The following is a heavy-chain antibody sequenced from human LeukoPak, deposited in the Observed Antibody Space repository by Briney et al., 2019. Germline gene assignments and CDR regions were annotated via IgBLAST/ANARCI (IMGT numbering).Heavy chain of an antibody. Sequence: PSETLSLTCTVSGGSISSYYWSWIRQPPGKGLEWIAYIYYSGSTNYNPSLKSRVTISIDTSKNQLSLKLSSVTAADTAVYYCARLRDYYGSGSYLPYYYMDVWGKGTTVTVSS. CDR3: ARLRDYYGSGSYLPYYYMDV. J-gene: IGHJ6*03. D-gene: IGHD3-10*01. V-gene: IGHV4-59*08. CDR2: IYYSGST. CDR1: GGSISSYY.